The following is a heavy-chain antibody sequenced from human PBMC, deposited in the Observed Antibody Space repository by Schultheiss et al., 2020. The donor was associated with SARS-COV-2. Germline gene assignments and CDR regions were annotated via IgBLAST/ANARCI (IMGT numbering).Heavy chain of an antibody. CDR1: GDSISSGGYY. D-gene: IGHD3-22*01. CDR3: ASGFDDSSGYPATTFDY. J-gene: IGHJ4*02. Sequence: SETLSLTCTVSGDSISSGGYYWSWIRQHPGKGLEWIGYIYYSGSTNYNPSLKSRVTISVDTSKNQFSLQLNSVTPEDTAVYFCASGFDDSSGYPATTFDYWGQGTLVTVSS. V-gene: IGHV4-31*03. CDR2: IYYSGST.